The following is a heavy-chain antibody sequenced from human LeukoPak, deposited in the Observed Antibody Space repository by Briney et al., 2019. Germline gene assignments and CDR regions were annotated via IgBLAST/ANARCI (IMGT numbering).Heavy chain of an antibody. D-gene: IGHD3-3*01. CDR1: GFAFSSYG. CDR2: IWYDGSNK. V-gene: IGHV3-33*01. Sequence: GGSLRLSCAASGFAFSSYGMHWVRQAPGKGLEWVVVIWYDGSNKYYADSVKGRFTISRDNSKNTLYLQMNSLRAEDTAVYYCARPENYDFWSGPYYYYGMDVWGQGTTVTVSS. CDR3: ARPENYDFWSGPYYYYGMDV. J-gene: IGHJ6*02.